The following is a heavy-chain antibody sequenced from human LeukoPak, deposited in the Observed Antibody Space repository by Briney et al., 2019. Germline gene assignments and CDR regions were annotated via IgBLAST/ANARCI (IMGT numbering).Heavy chain of an antibody. CDR2: IIPIFGTA. D-gene: IGHD3-9*01. V-gene: IGHV1-69*06. CDR1: GGTFSSYA. CDR3: ARRGYFDWNDAFDI. J-gene: IGHJ3*02. Sequence: SVKVSCKASGGTFSSYAISWVRQAPGQGLEWMGGIIPIFGTANYAQKFQGRVTITADKSTSTAYMEPSSLRSEDTAVYYCARRGYFDWNDAFDIWGQGTMVTVSS.